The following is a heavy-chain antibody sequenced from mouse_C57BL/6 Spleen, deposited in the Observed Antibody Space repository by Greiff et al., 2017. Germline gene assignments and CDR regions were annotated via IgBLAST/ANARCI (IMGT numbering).Heavy chain of an antibody. Sequence: QVQLQQPGAELVMPGASVKLSCKASGYTFTSYWLHWVKQRPGQGLEWIGEIDPSDSYTNYNQKFKGKSTLTVDKSSSTAYVQLSSLTSEDSAVYYCARGRYGDWYFDVWATGTPGTVSS. CDR2: IDPSDSYT. J-gene: IGHJ1*03. D-gene: IGHD2-10*02. CDR1: GYTFTSYW. CDR3: ARGRYGDWYFDV. V-gene: IGHV1-69*01.